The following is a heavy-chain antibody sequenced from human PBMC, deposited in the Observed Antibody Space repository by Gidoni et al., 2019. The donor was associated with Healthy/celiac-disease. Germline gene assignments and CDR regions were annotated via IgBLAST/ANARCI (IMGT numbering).Heavy chain of an antibody. V-gene: IGHV1-3*01. D-gene: IGHD4-17*01. Sequence: QVQLVQSGAEVKKPGASVKVSCKASGYTFTSYAMHWVRQAPGQRLEWMGWINAGNGNTKYSQKFQGRVTITRDTSASTAYMELSSLRSEDTAVYYCARGGATVTGFDYWGQGTLVTVSS. CDR2: INAGNGNT. CDR3: ARGGATVTGFDY. CDR1: GYTFTSYA. J-gene: IGHJ4*02.